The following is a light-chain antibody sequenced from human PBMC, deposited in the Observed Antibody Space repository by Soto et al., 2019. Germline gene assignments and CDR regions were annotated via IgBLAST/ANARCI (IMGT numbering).Light chain of an antibody. CDR2: ASS. CDR1: QNIDNC. V-gene: IGKV1-39*01. CDR3: LHTHSAPAT. Sequence: DIQMTQSPSSLSASVGDRVTITCRASQNIDNCVSWYQQTPGKAPKLLIYASSTLQSGVPSRFIGSGSGTDFTLTISGLQRGDLATYYCLHTHSAPATFGQGTRVEIK. J-gene: IGKJ1*01.